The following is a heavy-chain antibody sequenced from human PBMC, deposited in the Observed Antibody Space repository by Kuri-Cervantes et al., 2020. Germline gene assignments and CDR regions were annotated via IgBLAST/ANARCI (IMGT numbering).Heavy chain of an antibody. CDR1: GFTFSSYA. V-gene: IGHV3-66*01. Sequence: LSLTCAASGFTFSSYAMHWVRQAPGKGLEWVSVIYSGGSTYYADSVKGRFTISRDNSKNTLYLQMNSLRAEDTAVYYCASRLRDAFDIWGQGTMVTVSS. D-gene: IGHD4-17*01. CDR3: ASRLRDAFDI. J-gene: IGHJ3*02. CDR2: IYSGGST.